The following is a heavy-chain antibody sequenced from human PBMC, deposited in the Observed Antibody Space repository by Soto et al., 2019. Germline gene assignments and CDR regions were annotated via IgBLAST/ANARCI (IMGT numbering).Heavy chain of an antibody. V-gene: IGHV3-7*01. CDR1: GFTFSKYW. D-gene: IGHD1-7*01. Sequence: EVQLVESGGGLVQPGGSLRLSCAVSGFTFSKYWMTWVRQAPGKGLEWVANIKQDGSEKYYVDSVKGRFTISRDKAKNSLYLQMNSLRAEDTAVYYCATYGNYHVYWGKGTLVTVSS. CDR3: ATYGNYHVY. J-gene: IGHJ4*02. CDR2: IKQDGSEK.